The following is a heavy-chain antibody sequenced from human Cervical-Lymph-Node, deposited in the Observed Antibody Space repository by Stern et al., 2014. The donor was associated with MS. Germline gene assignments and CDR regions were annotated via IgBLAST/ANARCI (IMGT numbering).Heavy chain of an antibody. CDR2: IHGDDNK. CDR1: GFSLTTDRMC. V-gene: IGHV2-70*01. D-gene: IGHD6-19*01. J-gene: IGHJ5*02. Sequence: QITLKESGPALVKPSQTLTLTCTFSGFSLTTDRMCVSWIRQPPGKGLEWLGLIHGDDNKYYSTSLKTRLTISKDTSKNQVVLTMTNVDPVDTATYYCARTKAYTRGWYDWFDPWGQGTLVTVSS. CDR3: ARTKAYTRGWYDWFDP.